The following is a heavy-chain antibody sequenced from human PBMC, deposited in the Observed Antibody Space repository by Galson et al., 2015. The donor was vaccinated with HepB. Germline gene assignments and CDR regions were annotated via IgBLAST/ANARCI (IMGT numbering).Heavy chain of an antibody. J-gene: IGHJ6*02. D-gene: IGHD2-2*01. Sequence: SVKVSCKVSGYTLTELSMHWVRQAPGKGLEWMGGFDPEDGETIYAQKFQGRVTMTEDTSTDTAYMELSSLRSEDTAVYYCATAVSVVPAAYYGMDVWGQGTTVTVSS. CDR1: GYTLTELS. CDR3: ATAVSVVPAAYYGMDV. V-gene: IGHV1-24*01. CDR2: FDPEDGET.